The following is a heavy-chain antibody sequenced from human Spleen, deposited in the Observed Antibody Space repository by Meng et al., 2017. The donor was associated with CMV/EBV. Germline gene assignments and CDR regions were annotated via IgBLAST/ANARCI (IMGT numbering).Heavy chain of an antibody. CDR1: GFTFSSYA. J-gene: IGHJ6*02. CDR3: AKDPSVVPAARDYYYGMDV. D-gene: IGHD2-2*01. CDR2: ISGSGGST. V-gene: IGHV3-23*01. Sequence: GESLKISCAASGFTFSSYAMSWVRQAPGKGLEWVSAISGSGGSTYYADSVKGRFTISRDNSKNTLYLQMNSLRAEDTAVYYCAKDPSVVPAARDYYYGMDVWGQGTTVTVSS.